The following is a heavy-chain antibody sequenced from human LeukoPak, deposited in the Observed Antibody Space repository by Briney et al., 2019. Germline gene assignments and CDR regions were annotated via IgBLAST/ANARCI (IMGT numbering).Heavy chain of an antibody. CDR3: ARPGYSSGWYPFDI. D-gene: IGHD6-19*01. J-gene: IGHJ3*02. CDR2: IYPGDSDT. Sequence: GESLQISCKGSGYSFTSYWIGWVGQMPGKGLEGMGIIYPGDSDTRYSPSFQGQVTISADKSISTAYLQWSSLKASDTAMYYCARPGYSSGWYPFDIWGQGTMVTVSS. CDR1: GYSFTSYW. V-gene: IGHV5-51*01.